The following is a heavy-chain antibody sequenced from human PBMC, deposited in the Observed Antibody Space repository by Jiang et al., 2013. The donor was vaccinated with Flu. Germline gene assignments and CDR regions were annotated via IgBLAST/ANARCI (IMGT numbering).Heavy chain of an antibody. Sequence: LLKPSETLSLTCAVYGGSFSGYYWSWIRQPPGKGLEWIGEINHSGSTNYNPSLKSRVTISVDTSKNQFSLKLSSVTAADTAVYYCARTGGYSYGYGWFDPWGQGTLVTVSS. CDR2: INHSGST. D-gene: IGHD5-18*01. CDR1: GGSFSGYY. CDR3: ARTGGYSYGYGWFDP. V-gene: IGHV4-34*01. J-gene: IGHJ5*02.